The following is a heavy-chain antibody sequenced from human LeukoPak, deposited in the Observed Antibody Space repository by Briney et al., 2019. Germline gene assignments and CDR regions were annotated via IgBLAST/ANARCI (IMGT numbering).Heavy chain of an antibody. CDR1: GFTFSSYS. J-gene: IGHJ4*02. Sequence: GGSLRLSCTASGFTFSSYSLNWVRQAPGKGLEWVANIKEDGSEKYYVDSVKGRFTISRDNAKNSLYLQMNSLRAEDTAVYYCMRGGGVWGQGTLVTVSS. CDR2: IKEDGSEK. D-gene: IGHD3-16*01. V-gene: IGHV3-7*01. CDR3: MRGGGV.